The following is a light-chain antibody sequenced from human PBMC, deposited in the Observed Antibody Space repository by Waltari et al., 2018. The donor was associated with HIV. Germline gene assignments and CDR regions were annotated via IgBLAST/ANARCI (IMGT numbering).Light chain of an antibody. Sequence: TVLTQSPVTLSLAPGERATLSCRASQSVSNGYLAWYQQKPGHIPRLVIYGASIRASGIPDRFSASGSGTDFTLTINRLEPDDFAVYYCQQFYRPPYTFGQGTKLEIK. J-gene: IGKJ2*01. CDR2: GAS. CDR3: QQFYRPPYT. V-gene: IGKV3-20*01. CDR1: QSVSNGY.